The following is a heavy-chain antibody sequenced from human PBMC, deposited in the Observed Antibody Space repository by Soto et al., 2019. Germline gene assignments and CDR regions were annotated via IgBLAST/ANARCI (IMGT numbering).Heavy chain of an antibody. Sequence: AGGSLRLSCAASGFTFSSYAMSWVRQAPGKGLEWVSAISGSGGSTYYADSVKGRFTISRDNSKNTLYLQMNSLRAEDTAVYYCAKAEGSAGPYYYYYYGMDVWGQGTTVTVSS. CDR1: GFTFSSYA. J-gene: IGHJ6*02. V-gene: IGHV3-23*01. CDR3: AKAEGSAGPYYYYYYGMDV. CDR2: ISGSGGST.